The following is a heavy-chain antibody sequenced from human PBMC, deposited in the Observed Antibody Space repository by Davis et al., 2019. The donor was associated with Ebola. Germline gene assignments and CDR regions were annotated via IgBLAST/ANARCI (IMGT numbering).Heavy chain of an antibody. CDR3: VRQNGPFDT. Sequence: GESLKISCQGSGYSFTTYWIGWVRQMPGKGLDFMGIIYPRNSDARYSPSFQGQVTISADKSINTAYLQWSSLKASDTAMYYCVRQNGPFDTWGQGTLVTVSS. CDR1: GYSFTTYW. V-gene: IGHV5-51*01. CDR2: IYPRNSDA. J-gene: IGHJ4*02. D-gene: IGHD2-8*01.